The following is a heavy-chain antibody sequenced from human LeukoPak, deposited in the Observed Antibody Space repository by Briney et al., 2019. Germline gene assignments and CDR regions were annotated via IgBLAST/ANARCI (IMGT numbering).Heavy chain of an antibody. D-gene: IGHD6-13*01. CDR3: TTAAAGRAYYYYYYYMDV. Sequence: GGSLRLSCAASGFTFSNAWMSWVRQAPGKGLEWVGRIKSKTDGGTTDYAAPVKGRFTISRDDSKNTLYLQMNSLKTEDTAVYYCTTAAAGRAYYYYYYYMDVWGNGTTVTVSS. CDR1: GFTFSNAW. J-gene: IGHJ6*03. V-gene: IGHV3-15*01. CDR2: IKSKTDGGTT.